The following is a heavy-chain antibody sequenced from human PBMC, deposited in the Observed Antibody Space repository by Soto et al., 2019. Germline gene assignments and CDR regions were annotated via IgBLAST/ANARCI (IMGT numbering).Heavy chain of an antibody. CDR3: ASFFFQAEDGIRDVRSVSAFLLNRSSDL. J-gene: IGHJ2*01. V-gene: IGHV4-59*12. Sequence: GQGLVWIGDIYYSGSTNYNPSLNSRFTISVDTSQNQFSLKLGSVTVADTAVYYCASFFFQAEDGIRDVRSVSAFLLNRSSDL. CDR2: IYYSGST. D-gene: IGHD3-10*02.